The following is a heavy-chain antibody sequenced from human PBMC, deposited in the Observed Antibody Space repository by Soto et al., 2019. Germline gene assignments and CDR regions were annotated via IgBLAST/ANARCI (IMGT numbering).Heavy chain of an antibody. CDR1: GFSLSTSGVG. CDR3: AHTQIPWFGEDNWFDP. J-gene: IGHJ5*02. V-gene: IGHV2-5*02. D-gene: IGHD3-10*01. Sequence: SGPTLVNPTQTLTLTCTFSGFSLSTSGVGVGWIRQPPGKALEWLALIYWDDDKRYSPSLKSRLTITKDTSKNQVVLTMTNMDPVDTATYYCAHTQIPWFGEDNWFDPWGQGTLVTVSS. CDR2: IYWDDDK.